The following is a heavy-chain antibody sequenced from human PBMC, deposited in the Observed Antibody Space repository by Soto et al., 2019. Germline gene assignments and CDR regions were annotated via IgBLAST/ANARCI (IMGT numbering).Heavy chain of an antibody. J-gene: IGHJ4*02. D-gene: IGHD3-16*01. V-gene: IGHV3-23*01. CDR3: AIEKRGGIGSIPFYC. CDR2: ISGSGGST. Sequence: EVQLLESGGGLVQPGGSLRLSCAASGFTFSSYAMSWVRQAPGKGLEWVSAISGSGGSTYYADSVKGRFTISRDNSKSTLYLQMNSLRSEDTAVYYCAIEKRGGIGSIPFYCWGQGTLVTVSS. CDR1: GFTFSSYA.